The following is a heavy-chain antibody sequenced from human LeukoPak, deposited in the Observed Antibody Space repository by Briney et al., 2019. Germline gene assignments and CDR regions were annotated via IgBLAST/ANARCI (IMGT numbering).Heavy chain of an antibody. CDR2: IYYSGST. CDR1: GGSISSYY. Sequence: SETLSLTCTVSGGSISSYYWSWIRQPPGKGLEWIGYIYYSGSTNYNPSLKSRVTISVDTSKNQFSLKLSSVTAADTAVYYCARECIAAAGKYNWFDPWGQGTLVTVSS. D-gene: IGHD6-13*01. J-gene: IGHJ5*02. CDR3: ARECIAAAGKYNWFDP. V-gene: IGHV4-59*12.